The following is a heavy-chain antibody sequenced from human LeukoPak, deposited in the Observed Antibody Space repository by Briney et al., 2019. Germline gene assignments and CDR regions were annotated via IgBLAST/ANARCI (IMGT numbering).Heavy chain of an antibody. J-gene: IGHJ4*02. D-gene: IGHD5-24*01. Sequence: ASVKVSCKASGYTFTSYYMHWVRQAPGHGLEWMGLISPSGGSTSHAQKFQGRVTMTSDTSTSTVYMELSSLRSEDTAVYYCARARVMATIRPYFDYWGQGTLVTVSS. CDR3: ARARVMATIRPYFDY. CDR2: ISPSGGST. V-gene: IGHV1-46*01. CDR1: GYTFTSYY.